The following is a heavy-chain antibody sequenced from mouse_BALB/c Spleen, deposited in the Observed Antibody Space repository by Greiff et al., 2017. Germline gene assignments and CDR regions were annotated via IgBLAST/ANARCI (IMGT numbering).Heavy chain of an antibody. Sequence: QVQLKQPGAELVKPGASVKLSCKASGYTFTSYWMHWVKQRPGQGLEWIGEIDPSDSYTNYNQKFKGKATLTVDKSSSTAYMQLSSLTSEDSAVYYCARYGGYFDVWGAGTTVTVSS. J-gene: IGHJ1*01. CDR3: ARYGGYFDV. CDR2: IDPSDSYT. D-gene: IGHD1-1*02. CDR1: GYTFTSYW. V-gene: IGHV1-69*02.